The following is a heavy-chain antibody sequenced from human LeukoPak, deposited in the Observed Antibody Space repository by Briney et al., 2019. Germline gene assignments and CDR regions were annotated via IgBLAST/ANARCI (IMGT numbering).Heavy chain of an antibody. CDR3: ARGVTSYYYYMDV. J-gene: IGHJ6*03. CDR2: IYYSGST. CDR1: GGSINNHY. V-gene: IGHV4-59*11. Sequence: SETLSLTCTVSGGSINNHYWSWIRQPPGKGLEWFGYIYYSGSTNYNPSLKSRVTISVDTSKNQFSLKLSSVTAADTAVYYCARGVTSYYYYMDVWGKGTTVTVSS.